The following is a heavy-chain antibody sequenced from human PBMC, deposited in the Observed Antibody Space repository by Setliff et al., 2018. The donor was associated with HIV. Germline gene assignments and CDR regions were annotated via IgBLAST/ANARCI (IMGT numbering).Heavy chain of an antibody. CDR2: IYYSGNT. Sequence: PSETLSLTCTVSGGSISSSNYYCGWIRQPPGKGLEWIGLIYYSGNTYYNPSLKSRVTISGDTSKKQFSLKLRAVTAAESAVYYCARQGRPGDFDSWGQGTLVTVSS. D-gene: IGHD7-27*01. CDR3: ARQGRPGDFDS. CDR1: GGSISSSNYY. J-gene: IGHJ4*02. V-gene: IGHV4-39*01.